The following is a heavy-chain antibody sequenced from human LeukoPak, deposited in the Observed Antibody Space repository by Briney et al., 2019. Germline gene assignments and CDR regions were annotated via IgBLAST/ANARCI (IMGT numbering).Heavy chain of an antibody. J-gene: IGHJ4*02. CDR1: GGSISSNW. CDR3: GRLMAGLD. V-gene: IGHV4-4*02. Sequence: PSGTLSLTCAVSGGSISSNWWSWVRQPPGRGLEWIADIYHTGSTNYSPSLKSRVTISVDKSKNQFFLKLNSVTAADTAVYYCGRLMAGLDWGQGTLVTVSS. CDR2: IYHTGST. D-gene: IGHD6-19*01.